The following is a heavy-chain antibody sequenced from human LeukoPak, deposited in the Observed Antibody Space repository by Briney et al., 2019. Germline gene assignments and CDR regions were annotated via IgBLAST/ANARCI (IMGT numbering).Heavy chain of an antibody. J-gene: IGHJ4*02. CDR3: ARESSGPYCDY. CDR2: ISAYNGNT. CDR1: GYTFTSYG. D-gene: IGHD3-22*01. V-gene: IGHV1-18*01. Sequence: RASVKVSCTASGYTFTSYGISWVRQAPGQGLEWMGWISAYNGNTNYAQKLQGRVTMTTDTSTSTAYMELRSLRSDDTAVYYCARESSGPYCDYWGQGTLVTVSS.